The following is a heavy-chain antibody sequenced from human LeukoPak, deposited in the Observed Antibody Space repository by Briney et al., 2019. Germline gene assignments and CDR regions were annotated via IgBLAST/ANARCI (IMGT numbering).Heavy chain of an antibody. V-gene: IGHV3-33*06. Sequence: GGSLRLSCAASGFTFSSYGMHLVRQAPGKGLEWVAVIWYDGSNKYYADSVKGRFTISRDNSKNTLYLQMNSLRAEDTAVYYCAKGKGSGSSKYYFDYWGQGTLVTVSS. CDR3: AKGKGSGSSKYYFDY. J-gene: IGHJ4*02. CDR1: GFTFSSYG. CDR2: IWYDGSNK. D-gene: IGHD3-10*01.